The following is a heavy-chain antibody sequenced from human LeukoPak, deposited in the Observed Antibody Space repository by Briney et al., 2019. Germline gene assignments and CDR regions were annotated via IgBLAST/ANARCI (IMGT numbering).Heavy chain of an antibody. D-gene: IGHD6-19*01. V-gene: IGHV3-21*01. CDR1: GFTFSDHS. J-gene: IGHJ4*02. CDR3: AREPSGWYVDY. Sequence: GGSLRLSCAASGFTFSDHSINWVRQAPGKGLEWVSYISGSSNYIYYADSVKGRFTISRDNAKNSVYLQTNGLRAEDTAVYFCAREPSGWYVDYWGQGTLVTVSS. CDR2: ISGSSNYI.